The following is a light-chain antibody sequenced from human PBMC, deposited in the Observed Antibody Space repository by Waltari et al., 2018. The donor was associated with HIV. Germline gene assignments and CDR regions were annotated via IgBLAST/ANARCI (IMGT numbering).Light chain of an antibody. J-gene: IGLJ2*01. Sequence: QALLTQPPSASATPGQGLFIPCSGSNSNIGSNTVNWYQSLPGTAPKLRIYSNDRRPSGVPDRFSGSRSGTSASLAISGLQSDDEGDYYCAAWDDTLNGVLFGGGTKVTVL. CDR2: SND. CDR3: AAWDDTLNGVL. V-gene: IGLV1-44*01. CDR1: NSNIGSNT.